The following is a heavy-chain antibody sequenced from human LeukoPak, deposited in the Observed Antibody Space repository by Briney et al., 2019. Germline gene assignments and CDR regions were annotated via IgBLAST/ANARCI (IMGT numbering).Heavy chain of an antibody. Sequence: ASVKVSCKASGYTFTSYGISWVRQAPGQGLEWMGRISAYNGNTNYAHKFQGRVTMTTDTSTSTAYMELRSLRSDDTAVDYCARSTVTTFGVDWFDPWGQGTLVTVSS. V-gene: IGHV1-18*01. CDR2: ISAYNGNT. CDR3: ARSTVTTFGVDWFDP. D-gene: IGHD4-17*01. CDR1: GYTFTSYG. J-gene: IGHJ5*02.